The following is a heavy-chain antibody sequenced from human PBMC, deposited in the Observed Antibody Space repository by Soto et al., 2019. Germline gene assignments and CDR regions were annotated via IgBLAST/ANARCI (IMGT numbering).Heavy chain of an antibody. CDR2: VNGGGDIT. V-gene: IGHV3-23*01. CDR3: SRSHFGVTMDL. J-gene: IGHJ6*02. CDR1: EFTFSSYS. D-gene: IGHD3-3*01. Sequence: EVQLLEAGGGLVQPGGSLRLSCAASEFTFSSYSMLWVRQAPGTGLEWGSGVNGGGDITYYTESVKGQITISRDNCQNTLYLQMNFRGAEDTGVFYCSRSHFGVTMDLWGQGTTVTVSS.